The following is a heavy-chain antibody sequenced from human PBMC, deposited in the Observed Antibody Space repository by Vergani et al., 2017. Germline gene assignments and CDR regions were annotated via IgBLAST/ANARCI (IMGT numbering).Heavy chain of an antibody. J-gene: IGHJ4*02. CDR2: ISYDGSNK. Sequence: QVQLVESGGGVVQPGRSLRLSCAASGFTFSSYGMHWVRQAPGKGLEWVAVISYDGSNKYYADSVKGRFTISRDNSKNTLYLQMNSLRAEDTAVYYCARDKERFLEWLLCLSRFVDYWGQGTLVTVSS. CDR3: ARDKERFLEWLLCLSRFVDY. CDR1: GFTFSSYG. D-gene: IGHD3-3*01. V-gene: IGHV3-30*03.